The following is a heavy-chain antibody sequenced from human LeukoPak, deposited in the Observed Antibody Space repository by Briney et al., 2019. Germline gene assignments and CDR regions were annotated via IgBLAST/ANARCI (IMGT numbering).Heavy chain of an antibody. J-gene: IGHJ6*03. V-gene: IGHV3-21*01. Sequence: PGGSLRLSCAASGFTFSSYSVNWVRQAPGKGLEWVSSISSSSSYIYYADSVKGRFTISRANAENSLYLEMNSLRAEDTAVYYCARGADYDILTGYMDVWGKGTTVTVSS. CDR3: ARGADYDILTGYMDV. CDR1: GFTFSSYS. CDR2: ISSSSSYI. D-gene: IGHD3-9*01.